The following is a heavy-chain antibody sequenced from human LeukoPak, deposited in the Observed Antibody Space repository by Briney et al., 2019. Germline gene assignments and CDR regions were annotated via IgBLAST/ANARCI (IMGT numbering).Heavy chain of an antibody. CDR3: ARLVPPGWFDP. CDR1: GGSITSRSYC. J-gene: IGHJ5*02. CDR2: IHYSGGT. V-gene: IGHV4-39*01. Sequence: SETLSLTCTVSGGSITSRSYCWGWIRQPPGKGLEWIGSIHYSGGTYYNPSLKSRVTMSVDTSKNQFSLKLTSVTAADTAVYYCARLVPPGWFDPWGQGTLVTVSS.